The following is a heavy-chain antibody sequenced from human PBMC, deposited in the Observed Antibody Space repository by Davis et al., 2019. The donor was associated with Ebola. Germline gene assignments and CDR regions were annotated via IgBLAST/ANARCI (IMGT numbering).Heavy chain of an antibody. D-gene: IGHD6-13*01. CDR3: ARPSGSGSSWPGYYYYGMDV. CDR2: IYSGGST. J-gene: IGHJ6*02. Sequence: GESLKISCAASGFTVSSNYMSWVRQAPGKGLEWVSVIYSGGSTYYADSVKGRFTISRDNSKNTLYLQMNSLRAEDTAVDYCARPSGSGSSWPGYYYYGMDVWGQGTTVTVSS. CDR1: GFTVSSNY. V-gene: IGHV3-53*01.